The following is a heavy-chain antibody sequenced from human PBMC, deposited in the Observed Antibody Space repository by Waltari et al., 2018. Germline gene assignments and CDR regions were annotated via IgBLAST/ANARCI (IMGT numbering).Heavy chain of an antibody. Sequence: VESGGGLVPPGGSLSLPCSASDIPFTSFDMNWVRQAPGKGLEWVSYISNTGGTSFCSDAVKGRFTVSRDNTKNSLYLQMNSLSAEDTAVYYCVTGGWLQPFDHWGQGTLVIVSS. CDR1: DIPFTSFD. V-gene: IGHV3-48*03. D-gene: IGHD5-18*01. J-gene: IGHJ4*02. CDR3: VTGGWLQPFDH. CDR2: ISNTGGTS.